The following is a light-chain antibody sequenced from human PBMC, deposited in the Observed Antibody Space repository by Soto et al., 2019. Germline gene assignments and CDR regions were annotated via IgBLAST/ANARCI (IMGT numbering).Light chain of an antibody. CDR1: QTISSW. V-gene: IGKV1-5*03. Sequence: DIQMTQSPSTLSGSVGDRVTITCRASQTISSWLAWYQQKPGKAPKLRIYKASTLKSVVPSRFSGSGSGTDFTLTITSLQPDAFATSDCQHYNSYSADFGQGTKVDLK. CDR3: QHYNSYSAD. J-gene: IGKJ1*01. CDR2: KAS.